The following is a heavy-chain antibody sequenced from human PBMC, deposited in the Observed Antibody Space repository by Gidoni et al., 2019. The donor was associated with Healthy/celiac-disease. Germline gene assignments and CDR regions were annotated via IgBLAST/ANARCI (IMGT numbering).Heavy chain of an antibody. CDR3: ARLAVDGMSSGPIYGMDV. V-gene: IGHV4-39*01. Sequence: QLQLQESAPGLVKPSETLSLTCTVSGVSISSSSSYWGWIRQPPGKGLEWIGSIYYSGSTYYNPSLKSRDTISVDTSKNQFSLKLSSVTAADTAVYYCARLAVDGMSSGPIYGMDVWGKGTTVTVSS. J-gene: IGHJ6*04. CDR1: GVSISSSSSY. D-gene: IGHD6-19*01. CDR2: IYYSGST.